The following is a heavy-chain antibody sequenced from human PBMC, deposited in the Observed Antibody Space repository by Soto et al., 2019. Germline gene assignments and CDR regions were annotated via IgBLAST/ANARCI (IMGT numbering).Heavy chain of an antibody. CDR3: AREYPVHSAYFDY. CDR1: GASISSYY. Sequence: QVQLQESGPGLVKPSETLSLTCTVSGASISSYYWSWIRQSPGKGLEWIGYMYYSGNANYNPSLRSRITISVDTSKNQFSMNLHSVTAADTAVYYCAREYPVHSAYFDYWGQGILVTVSS. J-gene: IGHJ4*02. D-gene: IGHD1-26*01. CDR2: MYYSGNA. V-gene: IGHV4-59*01.